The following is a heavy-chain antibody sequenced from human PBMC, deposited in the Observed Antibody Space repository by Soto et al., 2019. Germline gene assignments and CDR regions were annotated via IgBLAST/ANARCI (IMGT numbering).Heavy chain of an antibody. Sequence: SVKVSCKASGGTFSSYAISWVRQAPGQGLEWMGGIIPIFGTANYAQKFQGRVTITADESTSTAYMELSSLRSEDTAVYYCARDQSLTPNYYDSSGYYPYSYYYYGMDVWGQGTTVTVSS. CDR3: ARDQSLTPNYYDSSGYYPYSYYYYGMDV. V-gene: IGHV1-69*13. D-gene: IGHD3-22*01. CDR1: GGTFSSYA. J-gene: IGHJ6*02. CDR2: IIPIFGTA.